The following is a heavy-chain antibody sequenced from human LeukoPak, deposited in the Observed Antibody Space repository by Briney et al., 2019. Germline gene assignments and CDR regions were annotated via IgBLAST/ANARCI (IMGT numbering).Heavy chain of an antibody. D-gene: IGHD3-10*01. CDR1: GYTFTGYH. Sequence: ASVKVSCKASGYTFTGYHIHWVRQPPGQGLEWMGWTNPNSGGTHFAEKSQRRVTMPRVTSISTAFLELRRLRSDDTAVYYCARLSIGEDYFDFWGQGKLVTVSS. CDR2: TNPNSGGT. CDR3: ARLSIGEDYFDF. J-gene: IGHJ4*02. V-gene: IGHV1-2*02.